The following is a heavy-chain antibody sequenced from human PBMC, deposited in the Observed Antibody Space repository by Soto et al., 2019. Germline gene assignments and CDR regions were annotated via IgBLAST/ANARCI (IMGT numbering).Heavy chain of an antibody. D-gene: IGHD1-20*01. CDR3: AHSRNRITEDAQVGDFDY. V-gene: IGHV2-5*02. J-gene: IGHJ4*02. CDR2: IYWDDDE. Sequence: QITLKESGPTQVKPTQTLTLTCSFSGFSLNTDGEGVGWVRQPPGEALEWLALIYWDDDERYRPSLKTRLTISKDTSKSQVVLIMTNMDPVDTATYYCAHSRNRITEDAQVGDFDYWGQGTLVTVSS. CDR1: GFSLNTDGEG.